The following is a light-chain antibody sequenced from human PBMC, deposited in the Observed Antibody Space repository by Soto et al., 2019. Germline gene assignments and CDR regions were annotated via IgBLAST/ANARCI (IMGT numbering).Light chain of an antibody. CDR3: QQYNNWPRT. Sequence: KVTTLSLATVSVSPGERATLSCRASQSVNNKIARYQQKPGQAPRLIMYGASIRATGVPVRFSGSASGTEFTLTISSLQSEDSAVYYCQQYNNWPRTFGQGTKLDIK. V-gene: IGKV3-15*01. J-gene: IGKJ1*01. CDR1: QSVNNK. CDR2: GAS.